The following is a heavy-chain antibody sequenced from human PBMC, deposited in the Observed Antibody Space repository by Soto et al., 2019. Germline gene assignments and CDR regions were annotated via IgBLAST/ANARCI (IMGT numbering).Heavy chain of an antibody. CDR1: NYLFGAFG. V-gene: IGHV1-18*01. CDR3: ARISARRNDFDV. J-gene: IGHJ3*01. CDR2: ITPYNGNT. Sequence: QVQLVQSGAEVKNPGASVKVSCQASNYLFGAFGISWVRQAPGQGLEWMGWITPYNGNTHYAEKLQDRVTMTADKSTTTAYMEVRRLTSDDTAVNFCARISARRNDFDVWGQGTVVTVSS.